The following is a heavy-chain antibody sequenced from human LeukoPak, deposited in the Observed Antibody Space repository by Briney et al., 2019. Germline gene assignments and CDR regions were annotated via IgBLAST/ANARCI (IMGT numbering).Heavy chain of an antibody. CDR1: GFTVSAYA. V-gene: IGHV3-23*01. Sequence: GVSLRLSCAASGFTVSAYAMAWVRQAPGKGLEWVSTIYDDSTYYADSVQGRFTISRDNSKSTLCLQMNSLRAEDTAVYYCAKQLGYCSDGSCYFPYWGQGTLVTVSS. CDR2: IYDDST. D-gene: IGHD2-15*01. J-gene: IGHJ4*02. CDR3: AKQLGYCSDGSCYFPY.